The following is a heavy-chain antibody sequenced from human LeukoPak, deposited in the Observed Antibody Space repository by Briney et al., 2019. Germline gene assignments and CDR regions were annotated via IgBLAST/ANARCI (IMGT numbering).Heavy chain of an antibody. CDR3: AREVERYNWFDP. J-gene: IGHJ5*02. CDR2: ISSSSSYI. D-gene: IGHD1-1*01. Sequence: GGSLRLSCAASGFTFSSYGMNWVRQAPGKGLEWVSSISSSSSYIYYADSVRGQFTITRDNAKNSLYLQMNSLRAEDTAVYYCAREVERYNWFDPWGQGTLVSVSS. V-gene: IGHV3-21*01. CDR1: GFTFSSYG.